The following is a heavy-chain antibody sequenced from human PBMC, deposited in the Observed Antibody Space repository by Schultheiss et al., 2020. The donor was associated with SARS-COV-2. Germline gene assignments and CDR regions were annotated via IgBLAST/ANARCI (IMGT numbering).Heavy chain of an antibody. Sequence: SETLSLTCTVSGGSISSYYWSWIRQPPGKGLEWIGYIYYSGSTNYNPSLKSRVTISVDTSKNQFSLKLSSVTPEDTAVYYCARSYSSSVKPFDPWGQGTLVTVSS. V-gene: IGHV4-59*12. CDR3: ARSYSSSVKPFDP. J-gene: IGHJ5*02. CDR2: IYYSGST. CDR1: GGSISSYY. D-gene: IGHD6-6*01.